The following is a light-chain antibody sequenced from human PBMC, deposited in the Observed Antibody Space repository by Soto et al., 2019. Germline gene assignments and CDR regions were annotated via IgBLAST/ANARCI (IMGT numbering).Light chain of an antibody. V-gene: IGKV3-20*01. CDR2: GAS. J-gene: IGKJ4*01. CDR3: QQYGSSPLT. CDR1: QSVSSSY. Sequence: EIVLTQSPGTLSLSPWERATLSCRASQSVSSSYLAWYQQKPGQAPRLLIFGASNRANGIPDRFSGSGSGTDFTLTISRLEPEDFAVFYCQQYGSSPLTFGGGTKVDIK.